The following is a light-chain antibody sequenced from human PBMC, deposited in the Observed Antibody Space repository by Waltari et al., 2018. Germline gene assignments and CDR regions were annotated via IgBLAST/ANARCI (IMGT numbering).Light chain of an antibody. J-gene: IGLJ2*01. Sequence: QSALTQPAVVTGSPGQSIPLSCTGSNSDIANYDYVSWYQQHPGKAPQLLIHGVTHRPSGVSDRFSGSKSGNTASLTISGLQPEDEAVYVCSSYTSSRTSFGEGTRLTVL. CDR3: SSYTSSRTS. CDR1: NSDIANYDY. V-gene: IGLV2-14*03. CDR2: GVT.